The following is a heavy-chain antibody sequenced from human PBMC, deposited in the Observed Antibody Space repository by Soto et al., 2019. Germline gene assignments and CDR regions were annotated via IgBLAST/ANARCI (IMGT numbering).Heavy chain of an antibody. Sequence: EVQLVESGGGLVQPGGSLRLSCAASGFTFSSHAMNWVRQAPGKGLEWVSHISATSSPIHYADSVTGRFTISRDDASXALDLEINCLRVSDAAVYYCARYGSGNHYRDPVDYWGQGSLVTVS. V-gene: IGHV3-48*01. J-gene: IGHJ4*02. D-gene: IGHD3-10*01. CDR3: ARYGSGNHYRDPVDY. CDR1: GFTFSSHA. CDR2: ISATSSPI.